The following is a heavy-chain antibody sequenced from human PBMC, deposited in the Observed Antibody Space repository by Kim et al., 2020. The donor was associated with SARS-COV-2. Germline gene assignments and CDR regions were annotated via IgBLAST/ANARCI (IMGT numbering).Heavy chain of an antibody. V-gene: IGHV3-53*01. CDR3: ARSPSGWYDY. CDR1: GFTVSSNY. Sequence: GGSLRLSCAASGFTVSSNYMSWVRQAPGKGLEWVSVIYSGGRTYYADSVKGRFTVSRDNSKNTLFLQMNSLRAEDTAVYYCARSPSGWYDYWGQGTLVTVSS. D-gene: IGHD6-19*01. J-gene: IGHJ4*02. CDR2: IYSGGRT.